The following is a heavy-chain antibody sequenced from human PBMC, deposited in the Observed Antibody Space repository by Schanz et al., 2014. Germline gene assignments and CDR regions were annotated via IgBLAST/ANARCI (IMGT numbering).Heavy chain of an antibody. CDR1: EFTFSDYY. J-gene: IGHJ4*02. Sequence: VQLVESGGGLVKPGGSLRLSCEASEFTFSDYYMSWIRQAPGKGLEWVAVISYDGSNKYYADSVKGRFTISRDNSKNTLYLQMNSLRAEDTAVYYCARANYRRKINFDYWGRGTLVTVSS. CDR2: ISYDGSNK. D-gene: IGHD3-10*01. CDR3: ARANYRRKINFDY. V-gene: IGHV3-30-3*01.